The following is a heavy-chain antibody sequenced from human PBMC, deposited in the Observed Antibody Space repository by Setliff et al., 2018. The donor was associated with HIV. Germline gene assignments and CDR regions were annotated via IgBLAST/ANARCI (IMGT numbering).Heavy chain of an antibody. CDR1: SYSISSGYY. CDR3: ARHHRDPNFDP. D-gene: IGHD2-8*01. Sequence: SETLSLTCAVSSYSISSGYYWGWIRQPPGKGLEWIGNIYHSGSTYYNPSLKSRVTISVDTSKNQFSLKLSSVTAADTAVYYCARHHRDPNFDPWGQGTLVTVSS. V-gene: IGHV4-38-2*01. CDR2: IYHSGST. J-gene: IGHJ5*02.